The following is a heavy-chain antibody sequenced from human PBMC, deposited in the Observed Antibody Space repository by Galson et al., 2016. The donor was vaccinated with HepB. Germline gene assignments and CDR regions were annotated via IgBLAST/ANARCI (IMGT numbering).Heavy chain of an antibody. CDR3: ARALGSNSDWYFDL. CDR1: GYIFISSY. V-gene: IGHV1-46*01. D-gene: IGHD4-23*01. Sequence: SVKVSCKASGYIFISSYIHWVRQAPGQGLEWMGIINPSGGSTSYAQKFQGRVTLTRGTPASIVYMELMSLRSDDTAIYYCARALGSNSDWYFDLWGRGTLVSVSS. CDR2: INPSGGST. J-gene: IGHJ2*01.